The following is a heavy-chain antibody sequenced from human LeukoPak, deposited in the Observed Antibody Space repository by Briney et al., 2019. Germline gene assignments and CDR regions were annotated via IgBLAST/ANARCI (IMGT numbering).Heavy chain of an antibody. J-gene: IGHJ4*02. CDR2: IYYSGST. CDR3: ARSITMIVEFDY. D-gene: IGHD3-22*01. V-gene: IGHV4-59*01. CDR1: GGSIGSYY. Sequence: KASETLSLTCTVSGGSIGSYYWSWIRQPPGKGLEWIGYIYYSGSTNYNPSLKSRVTISVDTSKNQFSLKLSSVTAADTAVYYCARSITMIVEFDYWGQGTLVTVSS.